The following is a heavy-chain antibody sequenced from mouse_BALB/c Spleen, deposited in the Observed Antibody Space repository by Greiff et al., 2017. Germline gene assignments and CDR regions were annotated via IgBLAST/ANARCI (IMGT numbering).Heavy chain of an antibody. D-gene: IGHD1-1*01. CDR3: ARHGPLYYYGSSFPHYFDY. CDR2: ISSGGSYT. J-gene: IGHJ2*01. V-gene: IGHV5-6*01. Sequence: EVKLVESGGDLVKPGGSLKLSCAASGFTFSSYGMSWVRQTPDKRLEWVATISSGGSYTYYPDSVKGRFTISRDNAKNTLYLQMSSLKSEDTAMYYCARHGPLYYYGSSFPHYFDYWGQGTTLTVSS. CDR1: GFTFSSYG.